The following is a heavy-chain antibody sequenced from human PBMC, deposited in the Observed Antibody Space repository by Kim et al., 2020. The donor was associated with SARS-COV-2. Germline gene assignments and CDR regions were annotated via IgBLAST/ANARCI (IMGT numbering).Heavy chain of an antibody. CDR3: AREGSGSYNWLDP. J-gene: IGHJ5*02. V-gene: IGHV1-3*01. D-gene: IGHD3-10*01. Sequence: QNYQGRGTITRDTSATTAYMELSSLTSKDTAVYYCAREGSGSYNWLDPWGQGTLVTVSS.